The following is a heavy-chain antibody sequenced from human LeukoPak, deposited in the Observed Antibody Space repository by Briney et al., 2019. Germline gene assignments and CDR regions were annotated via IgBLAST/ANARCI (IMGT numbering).Heavy chain of an antibody. CDR2: ISLSGLT. CDR1: GGSFSGYY. V-gene: IGHV4-34*01. Sequence: SETLSLTCAVHGGSFSGYYWSWIRQSPGKRLEWIGEISLSGLTNYNPSLKSRVTVSLDKSKNHLSLNLTSVTAADTAVYYCSRENGAFSPFGYWGQGTLVTVPS. D-gene: IGHD2-8*01. J-gene: IGHJ4*02. CDR3: SRENGAFSPFGY.